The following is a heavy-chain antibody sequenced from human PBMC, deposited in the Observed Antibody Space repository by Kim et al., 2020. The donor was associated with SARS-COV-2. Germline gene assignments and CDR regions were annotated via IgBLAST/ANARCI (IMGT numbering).Heavy chain of an antibody. V-gene: IGHV4-34*01. CDR3: ARGRGGTTVVTLGLGYDYYYGMDV. J-gene: IGHJ6*02. Sequence: SETLSLTCAVYGGSFSGYYWSWIRQPPGKGLECIGEINHSGSTNYNPSLKSRVTISVDTSKNQFSLKLSSVTAADTAVYYCARGRGGTTVVTLGLGYDYYYGMDVWGQGTTVTVSS. CDR1: GGSFSGYY. D-gene: IGHD4-17*01. CDR2: INHSGST.